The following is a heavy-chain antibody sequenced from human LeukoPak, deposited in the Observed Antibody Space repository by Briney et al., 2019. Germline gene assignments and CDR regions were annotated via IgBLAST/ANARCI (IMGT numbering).Heavy chain of an antibody. CDR1: GYTFTNYG. V-gene: IGHV1-18*01. D-gene: IGHD6-19*01. J-gene: IGHJ3*02. CDR2: ISAYNGNT. CDR3: ARKRVAGTNDAFDI. Sequence: ASVKVSCKASGYTFTNYGFSWVRQAPGQGLEWMGWISAYNGNTNYAQKLQGRVTMTTDTSTSTAYMELRSLRSDDTAVYYCARKRVAGTNDAFDIWGQGTMVTVSS.